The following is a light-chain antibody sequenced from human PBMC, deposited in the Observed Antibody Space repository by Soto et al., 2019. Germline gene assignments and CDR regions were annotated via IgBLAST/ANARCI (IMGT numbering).Light chain of an antibody. CDR2: GIS. CDR3: QQYNNWPLT. Sequence: EIGRTQSPATLSVSPWETATLSCRASQSLTSYLAWYQQKPDQAPRLLIYGISTRATDIPARFSGSGSGTEFTLTISSLQSEDFAVYYCQQYNNWPLTFGGGTKVDIK. CDR1: QSLTSY. J-gene: IGKJ4*01. V-gene: IGKV3-15*01.